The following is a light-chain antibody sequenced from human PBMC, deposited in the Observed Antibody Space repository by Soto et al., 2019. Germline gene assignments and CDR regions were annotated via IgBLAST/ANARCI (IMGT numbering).Light chain of an antibody. J-gene: IGKJ1*01. V-gene: IGKV1-5*01. CDR3: QQYNSIRT. CDR2: DAS. CDR1: QSISSW. Sequence: DIPMTQSPSTLSASVGDRVTITCRASQSISSWLAWYQQKPGKAPKLLIYDASSLESGVPARFSGSGSGTEFTLTISSLQPDDFATYYCQQYNSIRTFGQGTKVEIK.